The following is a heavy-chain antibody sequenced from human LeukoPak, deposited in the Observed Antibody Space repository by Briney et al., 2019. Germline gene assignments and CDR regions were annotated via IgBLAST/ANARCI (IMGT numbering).Heavy chain of an antibody. V-gene: IGHV3-23*01. J-gene: IGHJ4*02. CDR3: ANVNYYDSSGPTDY. CDR2: ISGSGGST. CDR1: GFTFSSYV. Sequence: AGGSLRLSCAASGFTFSSYVMSWVRQAPGKGLEWVSAISGSGGSTYYADSVKGRFTISRDNSKNTLYLQMNSLRAEDTAVYYCANVNYYDSSGPTDYWGQGTLVTVSS. D-gene: IGHD3-22*01.